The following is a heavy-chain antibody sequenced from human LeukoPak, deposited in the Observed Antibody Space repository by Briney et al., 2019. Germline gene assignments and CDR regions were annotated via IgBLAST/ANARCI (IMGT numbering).Heavy chain of an antibody. V-gene: IGHV4-39*07. J-gene: IGHJ5*02. CDR1: GGSIRSSDDY. Sequence: SETLSLTCSVSGGSIRSSDDYWGFVRQTPGKGLEWMGSIYYTGSSHYNPSLKSRATISVDTSKNQFSLKLTSVTAADTAVYYCARQEYPRTGYSGYDFGGTEKPPRHNWFDPWGQGTLVTVSS. CDR2: IYYTGSS. CDR3: ARQEYPRTGYSGYDFGGTEKPPRHNWFDP. D-gene: IGHD5-12*01.